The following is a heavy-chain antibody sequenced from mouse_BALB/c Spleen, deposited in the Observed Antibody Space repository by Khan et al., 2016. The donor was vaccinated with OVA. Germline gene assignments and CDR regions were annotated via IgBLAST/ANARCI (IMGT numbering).Heavy chain of an antibody. CDR1: GYSITSDYA. Sequence: EVQLQESGPGLVKPSQSLSLTCTVTGYSITSDYAWNWIRQFPGNKLEWMGYMSNSGNTNYNPSLKSRISITRDTSKNQFFLQLNSVTTEDTATYCCASELGRYYAMDYWGQGTSVTVSS. CDR2: MSNSGNT. CDR3: ASELGRYYAMDY. J-gene: IGHJ4*01. V-gene: IGHV3-2*02. D-gene: IGHD4-1*01.